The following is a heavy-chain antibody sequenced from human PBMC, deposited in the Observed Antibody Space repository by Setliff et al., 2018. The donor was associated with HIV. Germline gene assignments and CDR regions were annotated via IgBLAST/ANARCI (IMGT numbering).Heavy chain of an antibody. J-gene: IGHJ4*02. V-gene: IGHV3-21*06. CDR1: GFTFSDAW. CDR2: INGNTPYI. D-gene: IGHD2-2*01. Sequence: GGSLRLSCEVSGFTFSDAWVNWVRQAPGRGLEWVSSINGNTPYISYAASVRRRFTISRDNAKGSLYLQLTSLRPEDTGVYFCARVGTSTSLDYWGQGILVTVSS. CDR3: ARVGTSTSLDY.